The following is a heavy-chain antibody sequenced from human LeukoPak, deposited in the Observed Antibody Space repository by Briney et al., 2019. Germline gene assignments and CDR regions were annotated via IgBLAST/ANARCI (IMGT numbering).Heavy chain of an antibody. Sequence: SEALSLTCTVSGGSISSYYWSWIRQPPGKGLEWIGYIYYSGSTNYNPSLKSRVTISVDTSKNQFSLKLSSVTAADTAVYYCARAGYSSPYYYYMDVWGKGTTVIVSS. CDR1: GGSISSYY. J-gene: IGHJ6*03. V-gene: IGHV4-59*08. CDR3: ARAGYSSPYYYYMDV. D-gene: IGHD4-11*01. CDR2: IYYSGST.